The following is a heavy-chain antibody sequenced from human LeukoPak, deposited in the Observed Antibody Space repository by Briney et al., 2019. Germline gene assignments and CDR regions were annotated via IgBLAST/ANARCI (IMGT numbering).Heavy chain of an antibody. Sequence: GGSLRLSCVASGFTFSPISMSWLRQAPGKGLEWVSSISGSSRYIYYADSVKGRFTITRNNARNSMYLQMDSLRAEDTAVYYCARVLMTPHFDYWGQGTLVTVSS. CDR2: ISGSSRYI. J-gene: IGHJ4*02. V-gene: IGHV3-21*01. CDR1: GFTFSPIS. D-gene: IGHD3-16*01. CDR3: ARVLMTPHFDY.